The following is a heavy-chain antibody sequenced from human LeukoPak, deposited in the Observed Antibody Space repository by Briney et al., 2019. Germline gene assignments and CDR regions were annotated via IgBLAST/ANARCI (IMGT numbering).Heavy chain of an antibody. CDR2: VSGSGGRT. CDR3: AKGPRYNILTGYYKSHFFDY. D-gene: IGHD3-9*01. CDR1: GFTFSNYD. Sequence: GGSLRLSCAASGFTFSNYDMSWVRQAPGKGLEWVSGVSGSGGRTYHADSVRGRFTISRGDSKNTIYLQMNSLRAEDTAVYYCAKGPRYNILTGYYKSHFFDYWGQGTLVTVSS. V-gene: IGHV3-23*01. J-gene: IGHJ4*02.